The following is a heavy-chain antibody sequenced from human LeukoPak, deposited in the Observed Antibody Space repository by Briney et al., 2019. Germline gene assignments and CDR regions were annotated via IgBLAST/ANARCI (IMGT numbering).Heavy chain of an antibody. CDR3: ARHGGYSGYDYRFDY. D-gene: IGHD5-12*01. Sequence: SETLSLTCAVSGGSISSSNWWSWVRQPPGKGLGWIGEIYHSGSTNYNPSLKSRVTISVDKSKNQFSLKLSSVTAADTAVYYCARHGGYSGYDYRFDYWGQGTLVTVSS. CDR2: IYHSGST. J-gene: IGHJ4*02. CDR1: GGSISSSNW. V-gene: IGHV4-4*02.